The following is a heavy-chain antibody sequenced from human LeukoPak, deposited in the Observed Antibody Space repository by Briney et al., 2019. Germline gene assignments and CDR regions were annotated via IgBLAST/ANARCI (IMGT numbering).Heavy chain of an antibody. CDR1: GFTFNSYA. D-gene: IGHD3-16*01. CDR2: ISSSGNNT. Sequence: PAGGSLRLSCAASGFTFNSYAMNWVRQAPGKGLEWVSTISSSGNNTYYTDSVKGRFTISRDNAKNTLYLQMNSLRAEDTAVYYCARVGAATYAFDIWGQGTMVTVSS. V-gene: IGHV3-23*01. J-gene: IGHJ3*02. CDR3: ARVGAATYAFDI.